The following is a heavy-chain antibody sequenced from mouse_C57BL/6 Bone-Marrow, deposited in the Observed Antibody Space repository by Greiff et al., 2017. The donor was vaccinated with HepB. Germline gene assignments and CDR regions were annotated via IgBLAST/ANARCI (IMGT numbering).Heavy chain of an antibody. CDR2: IYPSSGNT. CDR3: SRRYCGSSDFDY. CDR1: GYTFTSYG. Sequence: QVQLQQSGAELVRPGASVKLSCKASGYTFTSYGISWVKQRTGQGLEWIGEIYPSSGNTYYNEKFKGKATLTADKSSSTAYMELRSLTSEDSAVYFCSRRYCGSSDFDYWGQGTTLTVSS. J-gene: IGHJ2*01. V-gene: IGHV1-81*01. D-gene: IGHD1-1*01.